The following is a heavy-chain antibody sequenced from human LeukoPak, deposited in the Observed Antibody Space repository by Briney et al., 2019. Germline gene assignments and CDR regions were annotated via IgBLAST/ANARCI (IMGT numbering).Heavy chain of an antibody. Sequence: GGSLRLSCAASGFTFSNYGMHWVRQAPGKGLEWVGFIRYDGSNEYYADSVKGRFTISRDNSKDTLYLQMNSLRAEDTAVYYCAKDLPSGYWGQGTLATVSS. CDR3: AKDLPSGY. CDR1: GFTFSNYG. J-gene: IGHJ4*02. CDR2: IRYDGSNE. V-gene: IGHV3-30*02.